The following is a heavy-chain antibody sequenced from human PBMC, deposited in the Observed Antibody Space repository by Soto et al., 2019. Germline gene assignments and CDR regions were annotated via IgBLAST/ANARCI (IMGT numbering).Heavy chain of an antibody. CDR2: IWYDGSDK. J-gene: IGHJ4*02. CDR3: TRNSQAVYAFFDY. D-gene: IGHD2-2*01. Sequence: GGSLRLSCAASGFTFSSYGMHWVRQAPGKGLEWVAVIWYDGSDKYYAESVKGRFSISRDNSKNTLYLQMNSLRAEDTAVYYCTRNSQAVYAFFDYWGLGTLVTVSS. CDR1: GFTFSSYG. V-gene: IGHV3-33*01.